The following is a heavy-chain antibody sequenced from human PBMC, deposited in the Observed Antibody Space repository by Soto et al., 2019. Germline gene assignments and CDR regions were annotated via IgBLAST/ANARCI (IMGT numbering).Heavy chain of an antibody. CDR2: ITSTTDGGTT. D-gene: IGHD1-26*01. CDR3: TTTIVGAATGLDAFDI. V-gene: IGHV3-15*05. CDR1: GFTFSNAW. Sequence: EVQLVESGGGLVKPGGSLRLSCAASGFTFSNAWMSWVRQAPGKGLEWVGRITSTTDGGTTDYAAPVKGRFTISSDDSKNTLYLQMKSLKSGATAVYYCTTTIVGAATGLDAFDIWGQGTMVTVSS. J-gene: IGHJ3*02.